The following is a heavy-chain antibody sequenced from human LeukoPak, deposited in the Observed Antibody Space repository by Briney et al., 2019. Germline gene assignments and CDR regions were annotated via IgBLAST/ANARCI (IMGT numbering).Heavy chain of an antibody. CDR3: AKSDISGSYPYYFDY. Sequence: PGRSLRLSCAASGFTFSSYGMHWVRQAPGKGLEWVAVIWYDGSNKYYADSVKGRFTISRDNSKNTLYLQMNSLRAEDTAVYCCAKSDISGSYPYYFDYWGQGTLVTVSS. J-gene: IGHJ4*02. CDR1: GFTFSSYG. CDR2: IWYDGSNK. D-gene: IGHD1-26*01. V-gene: IGHV3-33*06.